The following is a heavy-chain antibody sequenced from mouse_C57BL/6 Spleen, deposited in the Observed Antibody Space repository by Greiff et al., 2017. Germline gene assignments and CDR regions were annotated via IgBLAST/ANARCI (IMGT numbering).Heavy chain of an antibody. CDR1: GYAFSSSW. Sequence: QVQLQQSGPELVKPGASVKISCKASGYAFSSSWMNWVKQRPGKGLEWIGRIYPGDGDTNYNGKFKGKATLTADKSSSTAYMQLSSLTSEDSAVYFCARWGSIYSNFYFDYWGQGTTLTVSS. D-gene: IGHD2-5*01. CDR2: IYPGDGDT. J-gene: IGHJ2*01. V-gene: IGHV1-82*01. CDR3: ARWGSIYSNFYFDY.